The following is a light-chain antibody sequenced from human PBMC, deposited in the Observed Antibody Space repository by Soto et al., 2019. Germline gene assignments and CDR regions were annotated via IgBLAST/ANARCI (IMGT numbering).Light chain of an antibody. J-gene: IGLJ3*02. Sequence: QSALTQPASVSGSPGQSITISCTGTSNDVGGYAYVSWYQQYPGKAPKLVISEVSNRPSGVSHRFSGSRSGNTASLTISGLQAEDEADYHCCSYTGNTTPLFGGGTKVTVL. V-gene: IGLV2-14*01. CDR1: SNDVGGYAY. CDR3: CSYTGNTTPL. CDR2: EVS.